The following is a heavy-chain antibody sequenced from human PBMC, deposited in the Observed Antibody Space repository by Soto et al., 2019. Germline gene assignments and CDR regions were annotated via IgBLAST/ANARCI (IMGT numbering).Heavy chain of an antibody. D-gene: IGHD3-3*01. Sequence: QVQLVESGGGVVQPGRSLRLSCAASGFTFSRHTMHWVRQAPGKGLEWVAAISDDGSNTYYADSVKGRFTISRANSKNPLSLAMNCVSREDTAVHHCAGEVYYDFWSGFNTHPYYFDDWGQGTLVTVSS. CDR3: AGEVYYDFWSGFNTHPYYFDD. J-gene: IGHJ4*02. CDR1: GFTFSRHT. V-gene: IGHV3-30-3*01. CDR2: ISDDGSNT.